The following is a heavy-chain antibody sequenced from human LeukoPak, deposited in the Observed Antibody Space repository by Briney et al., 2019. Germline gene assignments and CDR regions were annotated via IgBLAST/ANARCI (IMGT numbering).Heavy chain of an antibody. CDR1: GYTFTGYY. D-gene: IGHD4-17*01. J-gene: IGHJ4*02. V-gene: IGHV1-2*02. Sequence: ASVKVSCKASGYTFTGYYMHWVRQAPGQGLEWMGWINPNSGGTNYARKFQGRVTMTRDTSISTAYMELSRLRSDDTAVYYCARSPDYGDYPFDYWGQGTLVTVSS. CDR2: INPNSGGT. CDR3: ARSPDYGDYPFDY.